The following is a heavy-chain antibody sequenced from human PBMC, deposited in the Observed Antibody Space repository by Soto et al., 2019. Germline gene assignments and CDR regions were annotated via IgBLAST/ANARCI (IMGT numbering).Heavy chain of an antibody. V-gene: IGHV3-43*01. J-gene: IGHJ4*02. Sequence: PGGSLRLSCSASGFTFSSYAMHWVRQAPGKGLESVSLISWDGGSTYYADSVKGRFTISRDNSKNSLYLQMNSLRTEDTALYYCAYSSSWYYFDYWGQGTLLTVSS. CDR2: ISWDGGST. CDR3: AYSSSWYYFDY. D-gene: IGHD6-13*01. CDR1: GFTFSSYA.